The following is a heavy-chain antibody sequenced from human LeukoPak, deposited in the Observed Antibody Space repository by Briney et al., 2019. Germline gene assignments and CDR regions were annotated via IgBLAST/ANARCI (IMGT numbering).Heavy chain of an antibody. J-gene: IGHJ4*02. CDR3: ARDNGWSAGF. D-gene: IGHD2-15*01. Sequence: GGSLRLSCAASGFTFSRHWMYWVRQAPGKGLEWVANIKQDGSAKPYVDSVKGRFTISRDNAENSLFLQMNSLRVEDTAVYYCARDNGWSAGFWGQGTLVTVSS. V-gene: IGHV3-7*03. CDR2: IKQDGSAK. CDR1: GFTFSRHW.